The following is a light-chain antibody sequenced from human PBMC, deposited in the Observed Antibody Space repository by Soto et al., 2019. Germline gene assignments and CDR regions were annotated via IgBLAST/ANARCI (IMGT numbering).Light chain of an antibody. V-gene: IGLV2-14*03. CDR2: DVS. J-gene: IGLJ3*02. CDR3: SSYTTSNTVV. CDR1: SSDVGGYNY. Sequence: QSALTQPASVSGSPGQSIAISCTGTSSDVGGYNYVSWYQRHPGKTPKLIIYDVSNRPSGVSDRFSGSRSGNTASLTISGLQAEDEADYYCSSYTTSNTVVFGGGTQVTVL.